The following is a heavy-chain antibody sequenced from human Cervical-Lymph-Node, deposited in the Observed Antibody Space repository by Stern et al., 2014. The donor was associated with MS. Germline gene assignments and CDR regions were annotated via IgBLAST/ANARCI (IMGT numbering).Heavy chain of an antibody. Sequence: QVQLVESGPGLMKPSATLSLTCTVSGGSISSYYWNWIRQPPGKGLEWIGYIYYMGSTNFNPSLKSRVTISVDTSKNQFSLKLSSVTAADTAVYFCARGYSSSWYWFDSWGQGTQVTVSS. CDR2: IYYMGST. CDR1: GGSISSYY. D-gene: IGHD6-13*01. J-gene: IGHJ5*01. V-gene: IGHV4-59*01. CDR3: ARGYSSSWYWFDS.